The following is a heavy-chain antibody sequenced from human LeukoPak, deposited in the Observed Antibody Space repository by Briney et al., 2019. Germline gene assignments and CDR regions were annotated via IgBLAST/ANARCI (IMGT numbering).Heavy chain of an antibody. Sequence: PGGSLRLSCAASGFTFSSYAMHWVHQAPGQGLEYVSAISTNGGSTYYASSVRGRFTISRDNSQNTVYLQMGSLRPEDMAVYYCARGVAYSSGWRHAFDIWGQGTMVTVSS. CDR1: GFTFSSYA. D-gene: IGHD6-19*01. CDR3: ARGVAYSSGWRHAFDI. V-gene: IGHV3-64*01. J-gene: IGHJ3*02. CDR2: ISTNGGST.